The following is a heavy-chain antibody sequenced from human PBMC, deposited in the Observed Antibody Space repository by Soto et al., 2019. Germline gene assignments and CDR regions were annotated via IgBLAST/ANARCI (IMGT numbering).Heavy chain of an antibody. CDR3: AKATATGGGAFDI. CDR2: ILVDGRT. CDR1: GFICSSYD. J-gene: IGHJ3*02. Sequence: GGTLRLSCAASGFICSSYDMSWVRQAPGKGLEWVSTILVDGRTFYVDSVKGRFTISRDSSQNTVYLRMNSLIAGDTALYYCAKATATGGGAFDICGQGTMVTVSS. D-gene: IGHD2-8*02. V-gene: IGHV3-23*01.